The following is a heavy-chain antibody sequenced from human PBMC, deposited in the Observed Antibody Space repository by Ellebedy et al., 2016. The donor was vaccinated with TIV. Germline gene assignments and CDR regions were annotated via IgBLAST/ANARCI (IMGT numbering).Heavy chain of an antibody. Sequence: GGSLRLXXAASGFTFSDYYMSWIRQAPGQGLEWISYIHGSDGSTYYADSVSVKGRFTISRDNAKNSLYLQMNSLRAEDTAVYYCARLFQRSSGYWGQGTLVTVSS. V-gene: IGHV3-11*01. CDR2: IHGSDGST. D-gene: IGHD6-6*01. CDR1: GFTFSDYY. CDR3: ARLFQRSSGY. J-gene: IGHJ4*02.